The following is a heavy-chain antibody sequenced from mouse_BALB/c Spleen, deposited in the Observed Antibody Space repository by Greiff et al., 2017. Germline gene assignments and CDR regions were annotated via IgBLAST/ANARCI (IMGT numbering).Heavy chain of an antibody. V-gene: IGHV14-3*02. D-gene: IGHD1-1*01. CDR3: ARGGYGSSLYYAMDY. Sequence: EVQLVESGAELVKPGASVKLSCTASGFNIKDTYMHWVKQRPEQGLEWIGRIDPANGNTKYDPKFQGKATITADTSSNTAYLQLSSLTSEDTAVYYCARGGYGSSLYYAMDYWGQGTSVTVSS. CDR2: IDPANGNT. J-gene: IGHJ4*01. CDR1: GFNIKDTY.